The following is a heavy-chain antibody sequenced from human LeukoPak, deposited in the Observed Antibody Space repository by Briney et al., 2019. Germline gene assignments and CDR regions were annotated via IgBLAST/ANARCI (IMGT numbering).Heavy chain of an antibody. CDR2: ITGGGTT. Sequence: GGSLRLSCAASGFTFSSHGMNWVRQAPGKGLEWVSGITGGGTTYYADSVKGRVTISRDNSKNTLYLQMNSVRAEDTAVYYCAKDRHWLALDDWGQGTLVTVSS. V-gene: IGHV3-23*01. D-gene: IGHD6-19*01. J-gene: IGHJ4*02. CDR3: AKDRHWLALDD. CDR1: GFTFSSHG.